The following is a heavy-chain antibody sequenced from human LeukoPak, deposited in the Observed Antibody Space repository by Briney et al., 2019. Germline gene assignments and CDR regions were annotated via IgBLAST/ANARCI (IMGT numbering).Heavy chain of an antibody. Sequence: GESLKISCKGSGYTFSSNWIGWVRQMPGKGLEWMGIIYPGDSDTRYSPSFQGQVTISADKSISTAYLQWSSLKASDTAMYYCARPAVVSLFDAFDIWGQGTMVTVSS. J-gene: IGHJ3*02. CDR1: GYTFSSNW. CDR3: ARPAVVSLFDAFDI. V-gene: IGHV5-51*01. D-gene: IGHD4-23*01. CDR2: IYPGDSDT.